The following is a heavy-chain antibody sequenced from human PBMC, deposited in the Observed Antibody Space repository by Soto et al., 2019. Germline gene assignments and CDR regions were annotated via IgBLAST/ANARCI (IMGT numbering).Heavy chain of an antibody. CDR2: IYYSGST. J-gene: IGHJ4*02. D-gene: IGHD5-18*01. CDR3: ASFVVDTAMEDFDY. V-gene: IGHV4-30-4*01. CDR1: GGSISSGDYY. Sequence: KPSETLSLTCTVSGGSISSGDYYWSWIRQPPGKGLEWIGYIYYSGSTYYDPSLKSRVTISVDTSKNQFSLKLSSVTAADTAVYYCASFVVDTAMEDFDYWGQGTLVTVSS.